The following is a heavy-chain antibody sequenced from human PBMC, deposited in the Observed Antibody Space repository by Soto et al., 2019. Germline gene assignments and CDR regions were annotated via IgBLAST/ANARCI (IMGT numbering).Heavy chain of an antibody. V-gene: IGHV1-2*04. CDR3: ARGKLGIAVAGTGPIDYYMDV. D-gene: IGHD6-19*01. Sequence: ASVKVSCKASGYTFTGYYMHWVRQAPGQGLEWMGWINPNSGGTNYAQKFQGWVTMTRDTSISKAYMELSRLRSDDTAVYYCARGKLGIAVAGTGPIDYYMDVWGKGTTVTVSS. CDR2: INPNSGGT. CDR1: GYTFTGYY. J-gene: IGHJ6*03.